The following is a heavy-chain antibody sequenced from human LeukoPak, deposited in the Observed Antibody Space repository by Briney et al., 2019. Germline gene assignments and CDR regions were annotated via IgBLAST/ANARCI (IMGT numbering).Heavy chain of an antibody. J-gene: IGHJ4*02. CDR1: GGSISSGGYY. D-gene: IGHD6-13*01. Sequence: SETLSLTCTVSGGSISSGGYYWSWIRQHPGKGLEWIGYIYYSGSTYYNPSLKSRVAISVDTSKNQFSLKLSSVTAADTAVYYCASSSSWSGFDYWGQGTLVTVSS. V-gene: IGHV4-31*03. CDR2: IYYSGST. CDR3: ASSSSWSGFDY.